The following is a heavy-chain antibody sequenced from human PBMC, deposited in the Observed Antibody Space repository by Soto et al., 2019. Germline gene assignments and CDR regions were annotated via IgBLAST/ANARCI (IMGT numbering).Heavy chain of an antibody. Sequence: QVQLVQSGAEVKKTGSSVKVSCKSSGGTFSSYAISWVRQAPGQGLEWMGVIIPIFGTANYAQKFQGRVTITADESTSTAYMELSSLRSEDTAVYYCARYIRLGDTYGMDVWGQGTTVTVSS. D-gene: IGHD5-18*01. J-gene: IGHJ6*02. CDR3: ARYIRLGDTYGMDV. CDR2: IIPIFGTA. CDR1: GGTFSSYA. V-gene: IGHV1-69*12.